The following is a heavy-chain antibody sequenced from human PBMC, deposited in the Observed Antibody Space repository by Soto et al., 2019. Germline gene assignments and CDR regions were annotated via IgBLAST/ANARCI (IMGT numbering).Heavy chain of an antibody. Sequence: ASVKVSCKASRGTFSSYALSWVRQAPGQGLEWMGGIIPIFGTANYAQKFQGRVTITADESTSTAYMELSSLRSEDTAVYYCARESCHDWLLSGWFDPWGQGTLVTVSS. CDR3: ARESCHDWLLSGWFDP. J-gene: IGHJ5*02. CDR1: RGTFSSYA. D-gene: IGHD3-9*01. CDR2: IIPIFGTA. V-gene: IGHV1-69*13.